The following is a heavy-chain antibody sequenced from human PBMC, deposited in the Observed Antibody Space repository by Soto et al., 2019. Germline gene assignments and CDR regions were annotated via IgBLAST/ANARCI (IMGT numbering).Heavy chain of an antibody. Sequence: ASVKVSCKASGYTVTSHGISWVRQAPGQGLEWMGWISAYNGNTNYAQKLQGRVTMTTDTCTSTAYMELWCLRSDDTAVYYCVSSLYYGSGSNNFYYYGMDVWVQGTTVTVSS. D-gene: IGHD3-10*01. CDR1: GYTVTSHG. V-gene: IGHV1-18*01. CDR3: VSSLYYGSGSNNFYYYGMDV. J-gene: IGHJ6*02. CDR2: ISAYNGNT.